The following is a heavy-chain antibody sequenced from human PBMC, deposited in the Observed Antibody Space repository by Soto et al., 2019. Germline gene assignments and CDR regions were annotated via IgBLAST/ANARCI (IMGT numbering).Heavy chain of an antibody. CDR1: GDSVSSNSAA. CDR3: ARDLFRGRPDFWSGRYYYYGMDV. V-gene: IGHV6-1*01. J-gene: IGHJ6*02. CDR2: TYYRSKWYN. Sequence: SQTLSLTCAISGDSVSSNSAAWNWIRQSPSRGLEWLGRTYYRSKWYNDYAVSVKSRITINPDTSKNQFSLQLNSVTPEDTAVYYCARDLFRGRPDFWSGRYYYYGMDVWGQGTTVT. D-gene: IGHD3-3*01.